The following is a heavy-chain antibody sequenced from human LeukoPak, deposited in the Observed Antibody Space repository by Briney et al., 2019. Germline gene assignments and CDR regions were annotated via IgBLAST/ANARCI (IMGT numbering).Heavy chain of an antibody. CDR2: ISYDGSNQ. CDR3: AKVRVDAYVSPNDY. D-gene: IGHD3-16*01. V-gene: IGHV3-30*18. Sequence: GGSLRLSCAASGFTFSSYGMHWVRQAPGMGLEWVAIISYDGSNQYYADSVKGRFAISRDNSRNTLYLQMNSLRAEDTALYYCAKVRVDAYVSPNDYWGQGTLVTVSS. CDR1: GFTFSSYG. J-gene: IGHJ4*02.